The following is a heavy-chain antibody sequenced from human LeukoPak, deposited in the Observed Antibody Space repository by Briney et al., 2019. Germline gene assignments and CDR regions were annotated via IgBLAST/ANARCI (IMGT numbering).Heavy chain of an antibody. V-gene: IGHV1-46*01. D-gene: IGHD3-9*01. Sequence: AASVKVSCKASGYTFTSYYMHWVRQAPGQGLEWMGIINPSGGSTSYAQKFQGRVTMTRNTSISTAYMELSSLRSEDTAVYYCARDILTGYGDYWGQGTLVTVSS. CDR3: ARDILTGYGDY. CDR1: GYTFTSYY. J-gene: IGHJ4*02. CDR2: INPSGGST.